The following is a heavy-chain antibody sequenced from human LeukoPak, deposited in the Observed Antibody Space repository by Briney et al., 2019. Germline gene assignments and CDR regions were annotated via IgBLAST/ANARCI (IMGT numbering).Heavy chain of an antibody. J-gene: IGHJ3*02. D-gene: IGHD6-13*01. V-gene: IGHV1-69*04. CDR2: IIPILGIA. CDR1: GGTFSSYA. Sequence: VASVKVSCKASGGTFSSYAISWVRQAPGQGLEWMGRIIPILGIANYAQKFQGRVTITADKSTSTAYMELSSLRSEDTAVYYCARDQSPYSRENDAFDIWGQGTMVTVSS. CDR3: ARDQSPYSRENDAFDI.